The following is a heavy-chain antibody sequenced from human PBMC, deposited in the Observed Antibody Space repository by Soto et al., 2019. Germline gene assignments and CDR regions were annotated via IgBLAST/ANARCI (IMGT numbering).Heavy chain of an antibody. CDR1: GYTFTNYW. V-gene: IGHV5-51*01. CDR3: AASIFYYGMDV. J-gene: IGHJ6*02. CDR2: IYPGDSDT. Sequence: PGESLKISCKGSGYTFTNYWIGWVRQMPGKGLEWMGIIYPGDSDTKYNPSFQGQVTISADKSITTTYLRWTSLKASDTAIYYCAASIFYYGMDVRRQGTTVTVSS.